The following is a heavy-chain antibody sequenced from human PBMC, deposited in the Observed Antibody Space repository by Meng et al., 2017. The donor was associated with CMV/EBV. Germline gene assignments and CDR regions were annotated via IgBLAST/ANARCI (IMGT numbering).Heavy chain of an antibody. Sequence: GSLRLSCTVSGGSISSYYRSWIRQPPGKGLEWIGYIYYSGSTNYNPSLKSRVTISVDTSKNQFSLKLSSVTAADTAVYYCARLNLMTTVTTPGSYYYYGMDVWGQGTTVTVSS. D-gene: IGHD4-11*01. CDR3: ARLNLMTTVTTPGSYYYYGMDV. V-gene: IGHV4-59*01. CDR2: IYYSGST. CDR1: GGSISSYY. J-gene: IGHJ6*02.